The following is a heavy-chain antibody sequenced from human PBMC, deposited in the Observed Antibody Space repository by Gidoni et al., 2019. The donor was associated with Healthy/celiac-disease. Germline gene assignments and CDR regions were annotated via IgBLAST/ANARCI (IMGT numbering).Heavy chain of an antibody. J-gene: IGHJ3*02. V-gene: IGHV3-23*01. Sequence: EVQLLESGGGLVQPGGSLRLSCAASGFTFSSYAMSWVRPAPGKGLEWVSAISGSGGSTYYADSVKGRFTISRDNSKNTLYLQMNSLRAEDTAVYYCAKAEYYYDSSGYYLTKSDAFDIWGQGTMVTVSS. CDR2: ISGSGGST. D-gene: IGHD3-22*01. CDR1: GFTFSSYA. CDR3: AKAEYYYDSSGYYLTKSDAFDI.